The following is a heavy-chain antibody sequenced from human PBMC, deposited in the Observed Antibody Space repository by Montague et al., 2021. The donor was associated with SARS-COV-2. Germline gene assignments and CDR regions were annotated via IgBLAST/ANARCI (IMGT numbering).Heavy chain of an antibody. J-gene: IGHJ6*02. D-gene: IGHD2-2*01. CDR3: AKFPYQLLFIASYYGMDV. V-gene: IGHV4-34*01. Sequence: SETLSLTCAVYGGSFSGYYWSWIRQPPGKGLEWIGEISHSGSTNYNPSLKSRVTISIDTSKNQFSLKLSSVTAADTAVYYCAKFPYQLLFIASYYGMDVWGQGTTVTVSS. CDR2: ISHSGST. CDR1: GGSFSGYY.